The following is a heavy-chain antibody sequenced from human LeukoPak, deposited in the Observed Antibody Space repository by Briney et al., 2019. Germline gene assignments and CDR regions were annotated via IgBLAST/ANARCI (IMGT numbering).Heavy chain of an antibody. Sequence: PSETLSLTCTVSAGSISSSSYSWGWIRQPPGKGLEWIGSIYYSGSTYFNPSLKSRVTISVDTSKNQFSLKLSFVTAADTAVYYCARDFFSGSSGYYSIKDAFDIWGQGIMVTVSS. J-gene: IGHJ3*02. CDR1: AGSISSSSYS. CDR2: IYYSGST. V-gene: IGHV4-39*07. CDR3: ARDFFSGSSGYYSIKDAFDI. D-gene: IGHD3-22*01.